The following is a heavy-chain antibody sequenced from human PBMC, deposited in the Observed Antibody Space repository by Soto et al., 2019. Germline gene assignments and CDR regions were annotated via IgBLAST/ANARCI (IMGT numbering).Heavy chain of an antibody. V-gene: IGHV3-23*01. CDR2: STGAGGGT. CDR3: AKGHSDYQGDYMFYGMDV. D-gene: IGHD4-17*01. Sequence: PGGSLRLSCAASGFPFSSYAISWVRQAPGRGLEWVAASTGAGGGTYNLEAVKGRFTVSRDNSKKTVYLQLDGLRAEDTAVYYWAKGHSDYQGDYMFYGMDVWGQGTTVTVS. J-gene: IGHJ6*02. CDR1: GFPFSSYA.